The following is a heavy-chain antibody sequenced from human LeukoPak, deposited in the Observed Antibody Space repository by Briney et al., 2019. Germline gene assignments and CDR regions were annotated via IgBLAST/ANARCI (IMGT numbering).Heavy chain of an antibody. V-gene: IGHV3-21*01. CDR1: GFTFSSYS. CDR2: ISSSSSYI. CDR3: ARAVVVPAAINY. J-gene: IGHJ4*02. Sequence: GGSLRLSCAASGFTFSSYSMNWVRQAPGKGLEWVSSISSSSSYIYYADSVKGRFTISRDNAKNSLYLQMNSLRAEGTAVYYCARAVVVPAAINYWGQGTLVTVSS. D-gene: IGHD2-2*02.